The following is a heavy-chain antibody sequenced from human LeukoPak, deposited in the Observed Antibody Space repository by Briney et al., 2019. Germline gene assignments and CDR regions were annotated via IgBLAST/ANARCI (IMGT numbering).Heavy chain of an antibody. CDR2: INPSGGTT. J-gene: IGHJ4*02. CDR3: ARATRSTPYSSSWPAGFDY. CDR1: GYTFTSYH. D-gene: IGHD6-13*01. V-gene: IGHV1-46*01. Sequence: ASVKVSCKASGYTFTSYHMHWVRQAPGQGLEWMGIINPSGGTTNYAQKFRGRVTMTRDMSTSTVYMELSSLRSEDTAVYYCARATRSTPYSSSWPAGFDYWGQGTLVTVSS.